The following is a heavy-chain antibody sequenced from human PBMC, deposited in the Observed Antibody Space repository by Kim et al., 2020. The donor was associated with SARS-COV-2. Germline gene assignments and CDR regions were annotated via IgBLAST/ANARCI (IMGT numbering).Heavy chain of an antibody. J-gene: IGHJ4*02. CDR3: ARDLAWMLYDY. Sequence: GGSLRLSCAASGFTFSAYWMHWVRQAPGKGLVWVARIKTDGSTKIYADSVKGRFTISRDNAKNTLYLQMNSLRAEDTAVHYCARDLAWMLYDYWGQGTLV. CDR1: GFTFSAYW. D-gene: IGHD3-3*01. V-gene: IGHV3-74*01. CDR2: IKTDGSTK.